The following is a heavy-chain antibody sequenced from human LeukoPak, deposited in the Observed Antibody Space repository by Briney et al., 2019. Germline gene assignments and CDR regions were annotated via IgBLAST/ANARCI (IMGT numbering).Heavy chain of an antibody. Sequence: SETLSLTCTVSGYSISSGYYWGCIRQPPGKGLEWIGRIYHSESTYYNPSLKSRVTISVDKSKNQSYLKLSSVTAADTAVYYCARSGDWSYFDYWGQGTLVTVSS. J-gene: IGHJ4*02. CDR3: ARSGDWSYFDY. V-gene: IGHV4-38-2*02. CDR2: IYHSEST. CDR1: GYSISSGYY. D-gene: IGHD2-21*02.